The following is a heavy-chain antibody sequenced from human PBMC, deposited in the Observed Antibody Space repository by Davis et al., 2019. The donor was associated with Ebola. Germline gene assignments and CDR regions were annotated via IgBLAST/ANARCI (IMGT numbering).Heavy chain of an antibody. V-gene: IGHV3-48*02. D-gene: IGHD2-2*01. CDR2: ISSGRTTL. CDR3: ARSLGDIVLVPAALVPDY. J-gene: IGHJ4*02. Sequence: GESLKISCVASGFTFSRYDMNWVRQAPGKGLEWVSYISSGRTTLKYADSVKGRFTISRDNAKNSLYLQMNSLRDADTAVYYCARSLGDIVLVPAALVPDYWGQGTLVTVSS. CDR1: GFTFSRYD.